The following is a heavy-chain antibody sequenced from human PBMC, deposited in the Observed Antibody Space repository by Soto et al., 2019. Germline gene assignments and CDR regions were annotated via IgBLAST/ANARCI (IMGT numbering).Heavy chain of an antibody. CDR3: AKGRAGHTSGADY. CDR2: ISGVDNSA. CDR1: GFTFNSKA. J-gene: IGHJ4*02. V-gene: IGHV3-23*01. D-gene: IGHD6-19*01. Sequence: EVQLLESGGGLVQPGGSLRLSCATSGFTFNSKAMNWVRQAPGKGLEWVAVISGVDNSAYYAESVKGRFTISRDNSKNTVTLQMNNLRAEDTAVYYCAKGRAGHTSGADYWGQGTLVTVSS.